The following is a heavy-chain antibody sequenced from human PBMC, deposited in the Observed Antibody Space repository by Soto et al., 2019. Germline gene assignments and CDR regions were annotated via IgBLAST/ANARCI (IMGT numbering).Heavy chain of an antibody. CDR1: GGSISSSIYY. D-gene: IGHD6-19*01. CDR2: VYYSGST. J-gene: IGHJ4*02. Sequence: ETLSLTCTVSGGSISSSIYYWGWIRQPPGKGLEWIGNVYYSGSTYYNPSLQSRVTISVDTSKNQFSLRLNSVTASDTAVYYCARRLAVTGTLEYYFDYWGQGSLVTVSS. V-gene: IGHV4-39*01. CDR3: ARRLAVTGTLEYYFDY.